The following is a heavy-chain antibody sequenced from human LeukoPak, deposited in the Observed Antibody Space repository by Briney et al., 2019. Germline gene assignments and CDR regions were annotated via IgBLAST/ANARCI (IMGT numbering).Heavy chain of an antibody. V-gene: IGHV3-49*04. CDR1: GFTFSSYA. J-gene: IGHJ6*02. D-gene: IGHD3-22*01. Sequence: PGGSLRLSCAASGFTFSSYAMHWVRQAPGKGLEWVGFIRSKAYGGTTEYAASVKGRFTISRDDSKSIAYLQMNSLKTEDTAVYYCTRVQAVLYYYDSSGMDVWGQGTTVTVSS. CDR3: TRVQAVLYYYDSSGMDV. CDR2: IRSKAYGGTT.